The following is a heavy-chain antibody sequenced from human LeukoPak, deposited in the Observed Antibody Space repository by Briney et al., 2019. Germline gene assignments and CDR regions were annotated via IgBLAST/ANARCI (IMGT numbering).Heavy chain of an antibody. CDR3: ASLAVAGLSEGY. D-gene: IGHD6-19*01. CDR1: GGSISSDSYY. V-gene: IGHV4-39*01. CDR2: IYYSGST. J-gene: IGHJ4*02. Sequence: SETLSLTCTVSGGSISSDSYYWAWIRQPPGKGLEWIASIYYSGSTYYNPSLKSRVTISVDTSRNQFSLKLSSVTAADTAVYYCASLAVAGLSEGYWGQGTLVIVSS.